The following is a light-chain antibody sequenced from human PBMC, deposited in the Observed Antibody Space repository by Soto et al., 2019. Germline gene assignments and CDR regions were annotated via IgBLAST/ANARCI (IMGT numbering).Light chain of an antibody. Sequence: IQLTQSPSSLSASVGDRVTITCRASQGISSYLAWYQQKPGKAPKLLIYAASTLQSGVPSRFSGSGSGTEFTLTISSLQSEDFAVYHCQQYNNWPPFTFGPGTKVDIK. CDR2: AAS. CDR3: QQYNNWPPFT. J-gene: IGKJ3*01. V-gene: IGKV1-9*01. CDR1: QGISSY.